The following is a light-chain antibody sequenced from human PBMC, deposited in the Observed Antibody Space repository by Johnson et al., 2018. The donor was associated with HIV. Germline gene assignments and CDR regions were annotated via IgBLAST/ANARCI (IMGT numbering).Light chain of an antibody. CDR1: SSNIGNNY. CDR3: GTWDSSLNVFV. V-gene: IGLV1-51*02. Sequence: QSVLTQPPSVSAAPGQKVTISCSGSSSNIGNNYVSWYQQLPGTAPKLLIYENNKRPSGIPDRFYGSKSGTSATLGITGLQTGDEADYYCGTWDSSLNVFVFGTGTKVTGL. CDR2: ENN. J-gene: IGLJ1*01.